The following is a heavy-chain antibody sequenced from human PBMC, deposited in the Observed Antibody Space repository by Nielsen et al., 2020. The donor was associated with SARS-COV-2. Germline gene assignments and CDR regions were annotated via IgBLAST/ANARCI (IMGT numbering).Heavy chain of an antibody. Sequence: GESLKISCAASGFTVSSNYMSWVRQAPGKGLEWVSVIYSGGSTYYADSVKGRFTISRDNSKNTLYLQMNSLRAEDTAVYYCAREGFGGGTTDYWGQGTLVTVS. CDR3: AREGFGGGTTDY. V-gene: IGHV3-53*01. CDR1: GFTVSSNY. D-gene: IGHD1-14*01. CDR2: IYSGGST. J-gene: IGHJ4*02.